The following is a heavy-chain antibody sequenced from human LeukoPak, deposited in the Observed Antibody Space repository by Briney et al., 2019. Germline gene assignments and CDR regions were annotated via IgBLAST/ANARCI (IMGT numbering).Heavy chain of an antibody. CDR3: ARDWGPDSSGCLDY. Sequence: SETLSLTCTVSGGSISSSSYYWGWIRQPPGKGLEWIGSIYYSGSTYYNPSLKSRVTISVDTSKNQFSLKLSSVTAADTAVYYCARDWGPDSSGCLDYWGQGTLVTVSS. V-gene: IGHV4-39*07. CDR1: GGSISSSSYY. CDR2: IYYSGST. J-gene: IGHJ4*02. D-gene: IGHD6-19*01.